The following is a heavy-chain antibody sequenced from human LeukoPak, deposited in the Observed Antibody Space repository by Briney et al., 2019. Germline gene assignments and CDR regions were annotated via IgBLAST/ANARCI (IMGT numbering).Heavy chain of an antibody. CDR2: VSDTGRA. V-gene: IGHV4-4*07. CDR3: SFVY. CDR1: GGSITGYY. Sequence: SETLSLTCTVSGGSITGYYWTWIQQPAGKGLEWIGRVSDTGRAYYNPSLERRVTISLDTSNNRFSLNCARGTDMTPISGYYSFVYWGQGTLVSVSS. D-gene: IGHD5-12*01. J-gene: IGHJ4*02.